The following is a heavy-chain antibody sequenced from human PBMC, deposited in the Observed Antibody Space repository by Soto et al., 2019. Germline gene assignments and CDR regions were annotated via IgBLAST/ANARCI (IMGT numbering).Heavy chain of an antibody. CDR3: ARLLYLSITIPPGY. Sequence: ASVKVSCKASGYTFTSYAMHWVRLAPGQRLEWMGWINAGNGNTKYSQKFQGRVTITRDTSASTAYMDLSSLRSEDTAVYYCARLLYLSITIPPGYWGQGTLVTVSS. CDR2: INAGNGNT. CDR1: GYTFTSYA. D-gene: IGHD3-3*01. J-gene: IGHJ4*02. V-gene: IGHV1-3*01.